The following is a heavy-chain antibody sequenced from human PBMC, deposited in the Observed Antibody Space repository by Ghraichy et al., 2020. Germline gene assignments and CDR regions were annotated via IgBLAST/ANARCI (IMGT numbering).Heavy chain of an antibody. J-gene: IGHJ5*02. D-gene: IGHD6-13*01. V-gene: IGHV4-30-2*01. CDR1: GGSISSGGYS. Sequence: SETLSLTCTVSGGSISSGGYSWSWIRQPPGKGLEWIGYIYHSGSTYYNPSLKSRVTISVDRSKNQFSLRLSSVTAADTAVYYCARGFGLVSAGRVVPWFDPWGQGTLVTVSS. CDR2: IYHSGST. CDR3: ARGFGLVSAGRVVPWFDP.